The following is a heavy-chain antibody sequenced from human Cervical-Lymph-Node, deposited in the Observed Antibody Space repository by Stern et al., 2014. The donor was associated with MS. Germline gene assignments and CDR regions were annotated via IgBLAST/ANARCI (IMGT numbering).Heavy chain of an antibody. D-gene: IGHD2-21*01. CDR3: ARDHPIVVEQFFDY. CDR1: GFTFSSYS. J-gene: IGHJ4*02. V-gene: IGHV3-21*01. CDR2: ISSSSSYI. Sequence: EVQLVESGGGLVKPGGSLRLSCAASGFTFSSYSMNWVRQAPGKGLEWVSSISSSSSYIYYADSVKGRFTISRDNAKNSLYLQMNSLRAEDTAVYYCARDHPIVVEQFFDYWGQGTLVTVSS.